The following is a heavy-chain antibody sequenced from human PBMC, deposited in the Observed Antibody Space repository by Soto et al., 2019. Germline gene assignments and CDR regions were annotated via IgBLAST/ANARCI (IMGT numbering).Heavy chain of an antibody. J-gene: IGHJ4*02. CDR1: GFTFSSYW. D-gene: IGHD3-22*01. Sequence: GGSLRLSCAASGFTFSSYWMHWVRQAPGKGLVWVSRINSDGSSTSYADSVKGRFTISRDNSKNTLYLQMNSLRAEDTAVYYCAKDFYDSSGYTLYWGQGTLVTVSS. V-gene: IGHV3-74*01. CDR2: INSDGSST. CDR3: AKDFYDSSGYTLY.